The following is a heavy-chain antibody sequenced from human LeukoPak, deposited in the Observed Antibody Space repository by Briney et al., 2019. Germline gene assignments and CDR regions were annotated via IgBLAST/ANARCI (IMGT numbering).Heavy chain of an antibody. CDR2: LQCDRTNV. D-gene: IGHD3-16*01. CDR3: ARRAGAYAHPYDY. V-gene: IGHV3-30*12. J-gene: IGHJ4*02. Sequence: PGGSLRLSCAASRFSFSSYGMHWVRQAPGKGLEWVAYLQCDRTNVQYADSVRGRFTISRDNSKNTLYFQMNSLRAEDTAVYYCARRAGAYAHPYDYWGQGTLVTVSS. CDR1: RFSFSSYG.